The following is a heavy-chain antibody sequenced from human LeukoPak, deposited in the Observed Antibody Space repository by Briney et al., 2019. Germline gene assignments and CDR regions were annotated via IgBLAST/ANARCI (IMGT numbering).Heavy chain of an antibody. CDR1: GFTVSSSH. J-gene: IGHJ4*02. Sequence: GGSLRLSCAASGFTVSSSHMTWVRQAPGKGLECVSLIYSGGSTYYSDSVKGRFTISRDNSKNTLYLHMNSLRAEDTAVYYCARGQSYYPYWGQGTLVTVSS. CDR3: ARGQSYYPY. CDR2: IYSGGST. D-gene: IGHD1-26*01. V-gene: IGHV3-66*01.